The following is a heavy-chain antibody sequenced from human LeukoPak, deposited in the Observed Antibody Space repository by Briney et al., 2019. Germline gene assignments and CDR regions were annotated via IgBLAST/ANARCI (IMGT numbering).Heavy chain of an antibody. J-gene: IGHJ4*02. CDR3: ILQGGLLSFGNLLFPFDY. D-gene: IGHD3-10*01. CDR1: GFIFTNAW. V-gene: IGHV3-15*01. Sequence: GSLRLSCAASGFIFTNAWMSWVRQAPGKGLEWVGRIKTRGDGGTTDYAAPVKGRFTIFRDDSKKTLYLQMNSLKTEDTAVYYCILQGGLLSFGNLLFPFDYWGQGTLVTVSS. CDR2: IKTRGDGGTT.